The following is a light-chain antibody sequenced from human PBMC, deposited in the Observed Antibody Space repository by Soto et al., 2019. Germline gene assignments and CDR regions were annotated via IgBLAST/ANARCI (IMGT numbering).Light chain of an antibody. CDR1: QSVSDY. Sequence: EVVLTQSPASLSLSPGDRATLSCRADQSVSDYLAWYQQKPGQPPSLLFFDASSRASGVPHRFSAGGSGTDFTLIISSLQPEDFAVYYCQQRVNWPPTFGGGTKVEI. CDR3: QQRVNWPPT. CDR2: DAS. J-gene: IGKJ4*01. V-gene: IGKV3-11*01.